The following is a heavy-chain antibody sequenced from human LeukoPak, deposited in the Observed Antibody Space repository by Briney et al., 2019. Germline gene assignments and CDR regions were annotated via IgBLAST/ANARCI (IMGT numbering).Heavy chain of an antibody. CDR3: ARDRAWNYFDY. CDR1: GFTFSRHG. J-gene: IGHJ4*02. Sequence: GGSLRLSCEPSGFTFSRHGMHWVRQAPGKGLEWVALISNDGSRKYYAHSVEGRFTISRDNSKNTLYLQMDSLRAEDTAVYYCARDRAWNYFDYWGQGTLVTVSS. CDR2: ISNDGSRK. V-gene: IGHV3-30*03. D-gene: IGHD3-3*01.